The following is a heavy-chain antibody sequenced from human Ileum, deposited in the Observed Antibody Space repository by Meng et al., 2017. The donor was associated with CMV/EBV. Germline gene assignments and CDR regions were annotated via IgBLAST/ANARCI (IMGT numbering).Heavy chain of an antibody. CDR1: GFTFTDFA. CDR3: AKRVHKNSDGTAAGY. D-gene: IGHD2-21*02. V-gene: IGHV3-23*01. CDR2: FLAFGGQT. J-gene: IGHJ4*02. Sequence: GGSLRLSCAAPGFTFTDFAMDWFRQAPGKGLEWGSAFLAFGGQTYYADSVKGRFTISRDNSKNTVYLQMDSLRVEDTAVYYCAKRVHKNSDGTAAGYWGQGTRVTVSS.